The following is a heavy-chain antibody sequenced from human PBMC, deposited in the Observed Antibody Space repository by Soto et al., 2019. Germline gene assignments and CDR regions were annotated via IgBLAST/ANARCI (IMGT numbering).Heavy chain of an antibody. V-gene: IGHV3-30-3*01. CDR3: ARGPSPKYTMVRGVTRFPYLPSFAYYYYYGMDV. J-gene: IGHJ6*02. D-gene: IGHD3-10*01. CDR1: GFTFSSYA. CDR2: ISYDGSNK. Sequence: GGSLRLSCAASGFTFSSYAMHWVRQAPGKGLEWVAVISYDGSNKYYADSVKGRFTISRDNSKNTLYLKMKSLRAEDTDVYYCARGPSPKYTMVRGVTRFPYLPSFAYYYYYGMDVWGQGTTVTVSS.